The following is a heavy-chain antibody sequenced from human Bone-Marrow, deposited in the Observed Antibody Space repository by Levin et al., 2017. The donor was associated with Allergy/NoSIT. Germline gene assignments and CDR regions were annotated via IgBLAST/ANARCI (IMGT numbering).Heavy chain of an antibody. V-gene: IGHV3-48*02. D-gene: IGHD2-15*01. CDR2: ISSGSSTI. J-gene: IGHJ4*02. CDR3: VKGGPNTLNY. Sequence: LSLTCAASGSTFSSYNMNWVRQAPGKGLEWVSYISSGSSTIYYADSVKGRFTISRDNARNSLSLQMTSLRDEDTAVYYCVKGGPNTLNYWGQGTLVTVSS. CDR1: GSTFSSYN.